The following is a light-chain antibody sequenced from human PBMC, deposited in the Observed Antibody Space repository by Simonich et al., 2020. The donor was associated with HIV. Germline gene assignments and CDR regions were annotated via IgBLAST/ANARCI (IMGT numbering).Light chain of an antibody. Sequence: QSALTQPASVSGSPGQSITISCTGTSSDVGTYNLVSWYQQHPGKAPKLIIYEGSKRPAGVSNRFSGSKSGNTASLTISGLQAEDEADYYCCSYAGSSTPYVFVTGTKVTVL. J-gene: IGLJ1*01. CDR1: SSDVGTYNL. V-gene: IGLV2-23*01. CDR3: CSYAGSSTPYV. CDR2: EGS.